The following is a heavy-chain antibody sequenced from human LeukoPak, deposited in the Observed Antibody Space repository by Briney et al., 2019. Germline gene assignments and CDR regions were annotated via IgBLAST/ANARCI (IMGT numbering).Heavy chain of an antibody. CDR1: GFTVSSNY. CDR2: IYSGGST. Sequence: GGSLRLSCAASGFTVSSNYMSWVRQAPGKGLEWVSVIYSGGSTYYADSVKGRFTISRDNSKNTLYLQMNSLRAEDTAVYYCARGRRHYYDSSGYVCYFDYWGQGTLVTVSS. CDR3: ARGRRHYYDSSGYVCYFDY. D-gene: IGHD3-22*01. V-gene: IGHV3-66*02. J-gene: IGHJ4*02.